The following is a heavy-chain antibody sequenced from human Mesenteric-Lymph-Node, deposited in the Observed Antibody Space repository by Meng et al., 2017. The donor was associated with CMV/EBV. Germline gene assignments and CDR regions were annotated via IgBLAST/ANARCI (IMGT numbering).Heavy chain of an antibody. CDR1: GYTFTGYY. V-gene: IGHV1-2*02. CDR2: INPNGGGT. J-gene: IGHJ4*02. Sequence: ASVKVSCKTSGYTFTGYYIHWVRQAPEQGLEWMGWINPNGGGTNYAQKFQGRVTMTRDTLISTAYMELNSLRSDDTAVYYCTRVGQDSSGYYYPGYYWGQGTLVTVSS. D-gene: IGHD3-22*01. CDR3: TRVGQDSSGYYYPGYY.